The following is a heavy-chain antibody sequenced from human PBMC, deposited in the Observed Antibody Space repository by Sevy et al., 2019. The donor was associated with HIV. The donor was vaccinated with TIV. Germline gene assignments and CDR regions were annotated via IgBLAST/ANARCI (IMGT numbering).Heavy chain of an antibody. CDR2: LSRSGGST. V-gene: IGHV3-23*01. D-gene: IGHD7-27*01. Sequence: GGSLRLSCAASGFTFTNYAMSWVRQAPGKGLEWISTLSRSGGSTYYADSVQGRFTVSRDNSKRTLYLQMNNLRVEDNATYYCTNSLGGYWGQGTLVTVSS. CDR1: GFTFTNYA. CDR3: TNSLGGY. J-gene: IGHJ4*02.